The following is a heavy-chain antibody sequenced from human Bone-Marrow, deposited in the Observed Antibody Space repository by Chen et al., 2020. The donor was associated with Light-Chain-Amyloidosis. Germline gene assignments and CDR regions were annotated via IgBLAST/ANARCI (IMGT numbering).Heavy chain of an antibody. CDR2: IKQDGSEK. Sequence: EVQLVESGGGLVQPGGSLRLFCVASGFTFSSHWMSWVRQAPGKGLEWVANIKQDGSEKYYADSVKGRFTISRDNAKNSLYLQMNSLRAEDTAVYYCAEINTNWCQGTLVTVSS. CDR3: AEINTN. V-gene: IGHV3-7*01. J-gene: IGHJ4*02. CDR1: GFTFSSHW.